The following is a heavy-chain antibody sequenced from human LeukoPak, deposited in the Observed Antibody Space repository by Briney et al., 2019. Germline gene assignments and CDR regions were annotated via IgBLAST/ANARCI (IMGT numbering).Heavy chain of an antibody. CDR2: IYYGGNT. CDR3: ARDPFSSGYYSRYFDY. J-gene: IGHJ4*02. V-gene: IGHV4-59*12. D-gene: IGHD3-22*01. CDR1: GGSINSYY. Sequence: SETLSLTCTVSGGSINSYYWSWVRQPPGKGLEWIGYIYYGGNTDYNPSLKSRVTISIDTSKKFFSLKLTSVTAADTAVYYCARDPFSSGYYSRYFDYWGQGTLVTVSS.